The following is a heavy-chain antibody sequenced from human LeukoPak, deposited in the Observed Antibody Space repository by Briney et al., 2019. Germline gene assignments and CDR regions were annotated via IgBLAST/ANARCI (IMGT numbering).Heavy chain of an antibody. CDR1: GFTFSSYS. V-gene: IGHV3-21*01. D-gene: IGHD3-10*01. CDR3: ARASYYYGSGSYLLFDY. CDR2: ISSSSSYI. Sequence: GGSLRPSCAASGFTFSSYSMNWVRQAPGKGLEWVSSISSSSSYIYYADSVKGRFTISRDNAKNSLYLQMNSLRAEDTAVYYCARASYYYGSGSYLLFDYWGQGTLVTVSS. J-gene: IGHJ4*02.